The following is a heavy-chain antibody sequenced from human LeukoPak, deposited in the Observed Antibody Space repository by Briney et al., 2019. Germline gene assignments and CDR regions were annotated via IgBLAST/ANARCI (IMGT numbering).Heavy chain of an antibody. Sequence: GGSLRLSCAASGFTFSSYTMSWVRQAPGKGLEWVSAISGSGGSTYYADSVKGRFTISRDNSKNTLYLQMNSLRAEDTAVYYCAEASGDSGWYGDYYFDHWGQGTLVTVSS. CDR2: ISGSGGST. J-gene: IGHJ4*02. D-gene: IGHD6-19*01. CDR3: AEASGDSGWYGDYYFDH. CDR1: GFTFSSYT. V-gene: IGHV3-23*01.